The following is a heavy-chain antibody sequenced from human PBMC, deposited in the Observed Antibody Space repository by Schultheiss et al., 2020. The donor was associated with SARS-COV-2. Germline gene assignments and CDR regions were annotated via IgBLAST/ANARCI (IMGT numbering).Heavy chain of an antibody. CDR1: GGSISSYY. Sequence: LSLTCTVSGGSISSYYWSWIRQPPGKGLEWIGYIYYSGSTNYNPSLKSRVTISVDTSKNQFSLKLSSVTAADTAVYYCARLSPYYDFWSGYQGPYYYGMDVWGQGTTVTVSS. D-gene: IGHD3-3*01. CDR2: IYYSGST. J-gene: IGHJ6*02. V-gene: IGHV4-59*08. CDR3: ARLSPYYDFWSGYQGPYYYGMDV.